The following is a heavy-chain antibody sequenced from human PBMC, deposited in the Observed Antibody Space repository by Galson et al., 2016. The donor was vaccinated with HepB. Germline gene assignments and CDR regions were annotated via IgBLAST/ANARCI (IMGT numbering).Heavy chain of an antibody. Sequence: SLRLSCAASGFTFSSYSMNWVRQAPGKGLEWVSSISSGGTYIYYADSMKGRFTISRDNAKNSLFLQMSSLRAEDTAVYYCARVYYYDSSGYSHVGFDYCGQGTLVTVSS. CDR3: ARVYYYDSSGYSHVGFDY. CDR1: GFTFSSYS. CDR2: ISSGGTYI. V-gene: IGHV3-21*01. D-gene: IGHD3-22*01. J-gene: IGHJ4*02.